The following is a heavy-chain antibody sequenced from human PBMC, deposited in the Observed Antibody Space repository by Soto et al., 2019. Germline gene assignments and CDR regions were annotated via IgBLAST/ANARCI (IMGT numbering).Heavy chain of an antibody. CDR3: GRTRSSGYSPPWFDP. D-gene: IGHD3-22*01. J-gene: IGHJ5*02. Sequence: GGSLRLSCAASGFTVSSYAMHWVRQAPGKGLEWVAVISYDGSNKYYADSVKGRFTISRDNSKNTLYLQMNSLRAEDTAVYYCGRTRSSGYSPPWFDPWGQGTLVTVSS. V-gene: IGHV3-30-3*01. CDR2: ISYDGSNK. CDR1: GFTVSSYA.